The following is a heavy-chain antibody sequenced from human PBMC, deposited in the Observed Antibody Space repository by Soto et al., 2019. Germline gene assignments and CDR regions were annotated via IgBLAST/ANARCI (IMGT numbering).Heavy chain of an antibody. CDR2: IDPSDSYT. D-gene: IGHD3-22*01. V-gene: IGHV5-10-1*01. J-gene: IGHJ4*02. CDR1: GYSFTSYW. Sequence: GESLKISCKGSGYSFTSYWISWVRQMPGKGLEWMGRIDPSDSYTNYSPSLQGHVTISADKSISTAYLQWSSLKASDTAMYYCARHDSSGYYYVGYWGQGTLVTVSS. CDR3: ARHDSSGYYYVGY.